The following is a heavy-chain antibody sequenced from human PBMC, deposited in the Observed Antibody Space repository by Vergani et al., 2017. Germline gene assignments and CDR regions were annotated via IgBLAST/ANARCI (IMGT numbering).Heavy chain of an antibody. Sequence: QVQLVQSGAEVKKPGASVKVSCKASGYTFTSYGISWVRQAPGQGLEWMGWISAYNGNTNYAQKLQGRVTMTTDTSTSTAYMELRSLRSDDTAVYYCARDQRHYYDSSGYHWVAVDIWGQGTMVTVSS. CDR3: ARDQRHYYDSSGYHWVAVDI. V-gene: IGHV1-18*01. CDR2: ISAYNGNT. D-gene: IGHD3-22*01. J-gene: IGHJ3*02. CDR1: GYTFTSYG.